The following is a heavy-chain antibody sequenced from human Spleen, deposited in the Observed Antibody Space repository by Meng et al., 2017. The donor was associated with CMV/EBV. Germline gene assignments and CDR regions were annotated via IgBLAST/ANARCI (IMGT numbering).Heavy chain of an antibody. J-gene: IGHJ6*02. Sequence: SETLSLTCSVSGFSISSGYYWGWIRQPPGKGLEWIGSIYYSGNTYYNPSLKSPVTISVDTSKNQFSLRLSSVTAADTAVYYCAREGGKGDYRDYRMYYGMDVWGQGTTVTVSS. CDR2: IYYSGNT. CDR3: AREGGKGDYRDYRMYYGMDV. V-gene: IGHV4-38-2*02. CDR1: GFSISSGYY. D-gene: IGHD4-11*01.